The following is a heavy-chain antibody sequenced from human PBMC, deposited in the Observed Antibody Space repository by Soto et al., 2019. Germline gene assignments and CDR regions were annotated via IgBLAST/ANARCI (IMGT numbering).Heavy chain of an antibody. J-gene: IGHJ6*02. CDR2: IYSGGST. D-gene: IGHD6-13*01. V-gene: IGHV3-66*01. CDR1: GFTVSSNY. CDR3: ARWAAAGTSYYGMDV. Sequence: PGGSLRLSCAASGFTVSSNYMSWVRQAPGKGLEWVSVIYSGGSTYYADSVKGRFTISRDNSKNTLYLQMNSLRAEDTAVYYCARWAAAGTSYYGMDVWGQGTTVTVSS.